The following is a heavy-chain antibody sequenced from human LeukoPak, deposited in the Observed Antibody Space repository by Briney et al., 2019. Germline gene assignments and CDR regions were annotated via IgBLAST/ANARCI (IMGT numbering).Heavy chain of an antibody. CDR3: AREGQQWGGYYYYYMDV. J-gene: IGHJ6*03. Sequence: SETLSLTCTVSGGSISSYYWSWIRQPPGKRLEWIGYLYYSGSTNYNPSLKSRVTISVDTSKNQFSLKLSSVTAADTAVYYCAREGQQWGGYYYYYMDVWGKGTTVTVSS. V-gene: IGHV4-59*01. D-gene: IGHD6-19*01. CDR2: LYYSGST. CDR1: GGSISSYY.